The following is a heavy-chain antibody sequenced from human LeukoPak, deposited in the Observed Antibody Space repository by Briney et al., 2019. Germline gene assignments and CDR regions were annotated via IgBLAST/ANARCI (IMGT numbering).Heavy chain of an antibody. J-gene: IGHJ4*02. CDR2: INSDGSST. D-gene: IGHD2-21*01. CDR1: GFTFSSYW. V-gene: IGHV3-74*01. CDR3: ARDRGEGVLDY. Sequence: GGSLRLSCAASGFTFSSYWMHWVRQAPGKGLVWVSRINSDGSSTSYADSVKGRFTSSRDNAKNSLYLQMNSLRAEDTAVYYCARDRGEGVLDYWGQGTLVTVSS.